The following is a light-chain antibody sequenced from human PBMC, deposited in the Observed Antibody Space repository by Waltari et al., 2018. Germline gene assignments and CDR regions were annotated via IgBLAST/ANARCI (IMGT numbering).Light chain of an antibody. CDR2: RSD. V-gene: IGLV1-44*01. CDR3: ASWDDSLNGHWV. Sequence: QSALTQPPSASGTPGQRVTISCSGSASNIGGNLVNWYQQLPGKAPKLLIYRSDPRPSGVPDRFSGSKTGSSASLAISGLQSEDEGDYFCASWDDSLNGHWVFGGGTKVTVL. CDR1: ASNIGGNL. J-gene: IGLJ3*02.